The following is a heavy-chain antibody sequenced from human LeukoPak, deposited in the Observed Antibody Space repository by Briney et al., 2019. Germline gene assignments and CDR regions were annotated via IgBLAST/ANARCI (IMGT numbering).Heavy chain of an antibody. CDR3: ARTVLSSFYWYFDL. V-gene: IGHV4-59*01. Sequence: SETLSLTCTVSGGAISSYYWSWIRQPPGKGLEWIAYIYSSGNTNYNPSLQSRVTISVDTSKAQFSLKLSSVTAADTAVYYCARTVLSSFYWYFDLWGRGTLVTVSS. D-gene: IGHD3-16*02. CDR1: GGAISSYY. CDR2: IYSSGNT. J-gene: IGHJ2*01.